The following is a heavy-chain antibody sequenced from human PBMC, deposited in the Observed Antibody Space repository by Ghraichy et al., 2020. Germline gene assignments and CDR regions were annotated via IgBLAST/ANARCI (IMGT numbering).Heavy chain of an antibody. CDR1: GGSISSGGYY. V-gene: IGHV4-31*03. CDR2: IYYSGST. CDR3: ARLSLTIFGVVSPHASNWFDP. Sequence: LSLTCTVSGGSISSGGYYWSWIRQHPGKGLEWIGYIYYSGSTYYNPSLKSRVTISVDTSKNQFSLKLSSVTAADTAVYYCARLSLTIFGVVSPHASNWFDPGGPGTLVTVSS. J-gene: IGHJ5*02. D-gene: IGHD3-3*01.